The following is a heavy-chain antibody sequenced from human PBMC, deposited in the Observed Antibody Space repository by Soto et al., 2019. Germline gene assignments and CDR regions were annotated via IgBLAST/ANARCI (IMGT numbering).Heavy chain of an antibody. Sequence: EVQVVESGGGLVQPGGSLRLSCAASGFTFSSNSMNWVRQAPGKGLEWISYISSSSSTIYADSVKGRFTISRDNAKNTLYLQMNSLREEDTAVYYCARVIWSGQLTGALWGQGTLVTVSS. D-gene: IGHD3-3*01. V-gene: IGHV3-48*02. CDR1: GFTFSSNS. CDR3: ARVIWSGQLTGAL. J-gene: IGHJ4*02. CDR2: ISSSSSTI.